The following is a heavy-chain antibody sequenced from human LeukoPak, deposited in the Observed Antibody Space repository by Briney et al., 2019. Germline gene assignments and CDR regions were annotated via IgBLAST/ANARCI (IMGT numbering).Heavy chain of an antibody. D-gene: IGHD3-10*01. Sequence: GGSLRLSCAASGFTFSNAWMSWVRQAPGKGLEWVGRIKSKTDGGTTDYAAPVKGRFTISRDDSKNTLYPQMNSLKTEDTAVYYCTTDVPDYYGSGWEGYWGQGTLVTVSS. V-gene: IGHV3-15*01. CDR2: IKSKTDGGTT. CDR3: TTDVPDYYGSGWEGY. CDR1: GFTFSNAW. J-gene: IGHJ4*02.